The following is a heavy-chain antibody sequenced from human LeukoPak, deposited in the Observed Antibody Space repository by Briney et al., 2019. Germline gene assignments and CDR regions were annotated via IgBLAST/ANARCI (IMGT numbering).Heavy chain of an antibody. D-gene: IGHD6-6*01. V-gene: IGHV3-7*03. CDR2: IKQDGSEK. CDR1: GFTFTSYW. Sequence: GGSLRLSCAASGFTFTSYWMSWVRQAPGKGLEWVANIKQDGSEKNYVDSVKGRFTISRDNAKNSMSLQMNSLKTEDTAVYYCTTDSGGIPPQYSSTDYWGQGTLVTVSS. J-gene: IGHJ4*02. CDR3: TTDSGGIPPQYSSTDY.